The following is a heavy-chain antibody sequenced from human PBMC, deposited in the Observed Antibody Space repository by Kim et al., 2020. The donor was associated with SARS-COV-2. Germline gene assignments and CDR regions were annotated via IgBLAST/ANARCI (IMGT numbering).Heavy chain of an antibody. CDR1: GFTFSTSP. D-gene: IGHD1-26*01. Sequence: GGSLRLSCVASGFTFSTSPMGWVRQAPGKGLEWVSRISWDGTRTYYADSVKGRVTMSSDKSKNMLYLHMNSLRVEDTAVYYCAKGVINSGFDYWGQVTQVTVSS. V-gene: IGHV3-23*01. CDR3: AKGVINSGFDY. J-gene: IGHJ4*02. CDR2: ISWDGTRT.